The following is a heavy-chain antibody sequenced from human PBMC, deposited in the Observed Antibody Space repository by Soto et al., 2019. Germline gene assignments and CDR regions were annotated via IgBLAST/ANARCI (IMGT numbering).Heavy chain of an antibody. Sequence: GGSLRLSCAASGFRFRARAMSWVRQAPGKGLEWVASIRPGGDSTYYADSVKGRFAVSRDNSNVTLYLQMDSLRVEDTAIYYCTTHEEGAPWAGGFDSWGQGTLVTVSS. CDR2: IRPGGDST. D-gene: IGHD1-26*01. J-gene: IGHJ5*01. CDR1: GFRFRARA. V-gene: IGHV3-23*01. CDR3: TTHEEGAPWAGGFDS.